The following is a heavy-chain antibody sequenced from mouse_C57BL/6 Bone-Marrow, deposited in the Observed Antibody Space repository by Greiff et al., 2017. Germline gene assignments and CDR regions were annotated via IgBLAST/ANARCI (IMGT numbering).Heavy chain of an antibody. CDR3: ARCYYGSSPAWFAY. CDR1: GYTFTDYN. J-gene: IGHJ2*01. CDR2: INPNNGGT. V-gene: IGHV1-22*01. Sequence: EVQLQQSGPELVKPGASVKMSCKASGYTFTDYNMHWVKQSHGKSLEWIGYINPNNGGTSYNQKFKGKATLTVNKSSSTAYMELRSLTSEDSAVYYCARCYYGSSPAWFAYWGQGTTLTVSS. D-gene: IGHD1-1*01.